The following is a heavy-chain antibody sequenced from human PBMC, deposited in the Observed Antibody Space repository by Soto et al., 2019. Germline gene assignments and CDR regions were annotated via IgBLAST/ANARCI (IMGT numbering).Heavy chain of an antibody. D-gene: IGHD3-9*01. CDR1: GGSVSSGSYY. CDR3: ARIPYDILTGYCYYGMDV. CDR2: IYYSGST. Sequence: QVQLQESGPGLVKPSETLSLTCTVSGGSVSSGSYYWSWIRQPPGKGLEWIGYIYYSGSTNYNPSLKSRVTISVDTSKNQFSLNLSSVTAADTAVYYCARIPYDILTGYCYYGMDVWGQGTTVTVSS. V-gene: IGHV4-61*01. J-gene: IGHJ6*02.